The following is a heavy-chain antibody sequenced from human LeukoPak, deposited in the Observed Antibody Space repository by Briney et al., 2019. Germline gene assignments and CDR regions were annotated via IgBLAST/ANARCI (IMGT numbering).Heavy chain of an antibody. D-gene: IGHD3-22*01. J-gene: IGHJ4*02. CDR1: GFTFSSYA. Sequence: QAGGSLRLSCAASGFTFSSYAMGWVRQAPGKGLEWVSAISGSGGSTYYADSVKGRFTISRDNSKNTLYLQMNSLRAEDTAVYYCAKDPTMIVVVIPDYWGQGTLVTVSS. CDR2: ISGSGGST. CDR3: AKDPTMIVVVIPDY. V-gene: IGHV3-23*01.